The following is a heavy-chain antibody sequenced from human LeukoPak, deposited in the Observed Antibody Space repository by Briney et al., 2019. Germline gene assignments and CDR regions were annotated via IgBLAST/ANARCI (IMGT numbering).Heavy chain of an antibody. J-gene: IGHJ4*02. D-gene: IGHD6-19*01. CDR3: ARGLLAVARLRDY. CDR1: GYTFTSYD. Sequence: SVKVSCKASGYTFTSYDINWVRQATGQGLEWMGWMNPNSGNTGYAQKFQGRVTMTRNTSISTAYMELSRLRSEDTAVYYGARGLLAVARLRDYWGQGTLVTVSS. V-gene: IGHV1-8*01. CDR2: MNPNSGNT.